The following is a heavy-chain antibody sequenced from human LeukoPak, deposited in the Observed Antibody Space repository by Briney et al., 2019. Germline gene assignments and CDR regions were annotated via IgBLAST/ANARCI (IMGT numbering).Heavy chain of an antibody. Sequence: GSLRLSCAASGFTFSSYAMSWVRQAPGKGLEGVSAISGSGGSTYYADSVKGRFTISRDNSKNTLYLQMNSLRAEDTAVYYCAKPLRFLEWLLTFYYMDVWGKGTTVTVSS. CDR2: ISGSGGST. V-gene: IGHV3-23*01. J-gene: IGHJ6*03. D-gene: IGHD3-3*01. CDR1: GFTFSSYA. CDR3: AKPLRFLEWLLTFYYMDV.